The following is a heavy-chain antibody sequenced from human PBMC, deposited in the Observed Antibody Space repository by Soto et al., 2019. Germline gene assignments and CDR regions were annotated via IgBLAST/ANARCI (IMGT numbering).Heavy chain of an antibody. CDR2: IIPKSGGT. CDR3: ATSSGSSLYYGMDV. V-gene: IGHV1-2*02. J-gene: IGHJ6*02. CDR1: GYTFTGHF. Sequence: QVQLVQSGAEVKKPGASVKVSCKASGYTFTGHFMHWVRQAPGQGLEWMGWIIPKSGGTNYAQKFQGRVTMTRDTSISTAHMELSRLTSDDTAVYYCATSSGSSLYYGMDVWGQGTTVTVSS. D-gene: IGHD6-13*01.